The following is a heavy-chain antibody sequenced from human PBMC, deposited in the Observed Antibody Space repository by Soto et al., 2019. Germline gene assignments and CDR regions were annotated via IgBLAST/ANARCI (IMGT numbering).Heavy chain of an antibody. Sequence: ASVKVSCKASGYTFTGYYMHWVRQAPGQGLEWMGWINPNSGGTNYAQKFQGWVTMTRDTSISTAYMELSRLRSDDTAVYYCAREPLTGGGHAFDIWGQGTMVTVSS. CDR3: AREPLTGGGHAFDI. J-gene: IGHJ3*02. V-gene: IGHV1-2*04. CDR2: INPNSGGT. CDR1: GYTFTGYY. D-gene: IGHD7-27*01.